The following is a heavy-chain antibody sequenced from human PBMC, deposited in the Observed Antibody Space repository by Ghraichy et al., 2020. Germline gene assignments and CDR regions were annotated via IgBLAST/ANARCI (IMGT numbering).Heavy chain of an antibody. Sequence: GGSLRLSCAASGFTFSNAWMSWVRQAQGKGLEWVGRIKSKTDGGTTDYAAPVKGRFTISRDDSKNTLYLQMNSLKTEDTAVYYCTTDPDFNWNFPSWGQGTLVTVSS. V-gene: IGHV3-15*01. CDR2: IKSKTDGGTT. CDR1: GFTFSNAW. D-gene: IGHD1-7*01. CDR3: TTDPDFNWNFPS. J-gene: IGHJ5*02.